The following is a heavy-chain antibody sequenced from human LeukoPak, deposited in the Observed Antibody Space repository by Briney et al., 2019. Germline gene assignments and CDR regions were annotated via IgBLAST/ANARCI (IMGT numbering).Heavy chain of an antibody. CDR1: GGSFSGYY. Sequence: SETLSLTCAVYGGSFSGYYWSWIRQPPGKGLEWIGEINHSGSTNYNPSLRSRVTISVDTSKNQFSLKLSSVTAADTAVYYCAASKIGYCSSTSCAYNWFDPWGQGTLVTVSS. CDR3: AASKIGYCSSTSCAYNWFDP. D-gene: IGHD2-2*01. V-gene: IGHV4-34*01. J-gene: IGHJ5*02. CDR2: INHSGST.